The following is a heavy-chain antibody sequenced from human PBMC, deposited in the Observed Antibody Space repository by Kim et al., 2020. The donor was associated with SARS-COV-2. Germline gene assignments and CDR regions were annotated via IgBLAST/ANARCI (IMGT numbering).Heavy chain of an antibody. CDR3: TKDHSSNSYWYFDL. CDR2: ITWSSGSI. CDR1: GFTFDDYA. Sequence: GGSLRLSCAASGFTFDDYAMHWVRQAPGKGLEWVSGITWSSGSIDYADSVKGRFTIYRDNVKNSLYLQMNSLRAEDTALYYCTKDHSSNSYWYFDLWGRGTLVTVSS. V-gene: IGHV3-9*01. J-gene: IGHJ2*01. D-gene: IGHD6-13*01.